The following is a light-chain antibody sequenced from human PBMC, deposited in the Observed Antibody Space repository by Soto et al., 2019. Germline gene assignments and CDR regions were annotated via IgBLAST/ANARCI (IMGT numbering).Light chain of an antibody. Sequence: QSVLTQPASVSGSPGQSIAISCTGASIDVGGYNYVSWYQQHPGKAPKLMIYAVASRPSGVSDRFSGSKSGNTASLTISGLQAEDEADYYCSSYTSSSTLYVFGTGTRSPS. V-gene: IGLV2-14*03. CDR2: AVA. J-gene: IGLJ1*01. CDR1: SIDVGGYNY. CDR3: SSYTSSSTLYV.